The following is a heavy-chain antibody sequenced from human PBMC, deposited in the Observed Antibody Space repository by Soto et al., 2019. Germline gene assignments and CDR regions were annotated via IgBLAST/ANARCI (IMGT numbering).Heavy chain of an antibody. CDR1: GGTFSSYA. V-gene: IGHV1-69*01. Sequence: QVQLVQSGAEVKKPGSSVKVSCKASGGTFSSYAISWVRQAPGQGLEWMGGIIPIFGTANYAQKFQGRVTITADESTSTAYMELSSLRSEDTAVYYCARGAVHAWVVAAAGTLDYWGQGTLVTVS. CDR3: ARGAVHAWVVAAAGTLDY. D-gene: IGHD6-13*01. CDR2: IIPIFGTA. J-gene: IGHJ4*02.